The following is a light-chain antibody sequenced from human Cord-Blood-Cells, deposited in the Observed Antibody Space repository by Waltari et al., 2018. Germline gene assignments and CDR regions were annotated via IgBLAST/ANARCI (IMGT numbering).Light chain of an antibody. CDR3: SSYTSSSTLV. J-gene: IGLJ1*01. CDR1: SSDVGGYNY. CDR2: EVS. Sequence: QSALTQPASVSGSPGQSITISCTGTSSDVGGYNYVSCDQQHPGKAHKRIIYEVSNRPSGVSNRFSGSKSGNTASLTISGLQAEDEADYYCSSYTSSSTLVFGTGTKVTVL. V-gene: IGLV2-14*01.